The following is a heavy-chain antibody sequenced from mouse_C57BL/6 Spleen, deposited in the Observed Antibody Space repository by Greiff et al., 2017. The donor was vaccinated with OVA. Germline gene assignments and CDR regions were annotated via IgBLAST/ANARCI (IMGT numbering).Heavy chain of an antibody. CDR2: FSSGGSYT. D-gene: IGHD1-1*01. CDR3: ARLTTVVAKAMDY. V-gene: IGHV5-6*01. CDR1: GFTFSSYG. Sequence: EVQRVESGGDLVKPGGSLKLSCAASGFTFSSYGMSWVRQTPDKRLEWVATFSSGGSYTYYPDSVKGRFTISRDNAKNTLYLQMSSLKSEDTAMYYCARLTTVVAKAMDYWGQGTSVTVSA. J-gene: IGHJ4*01.